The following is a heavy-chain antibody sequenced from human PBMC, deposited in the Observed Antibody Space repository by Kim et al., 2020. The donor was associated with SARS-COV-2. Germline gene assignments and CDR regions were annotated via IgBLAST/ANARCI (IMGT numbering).Heavy chain of an antibody. D-gene: IGHD3-10*01. Sequence: GGSLRLSCTASGFTFGDYAMSWFRQAPGKGLEWVGFIRSKAYGGTTEYAASVKGRFTISRDDSKSIAYLQMNSLKTEDTAVYYCTRDLNYYGSGSYYKEDDYYYGMDVWDQGTTVTVSS. J-gene: IGHJ6*02. V-gene: IGHV3-49*03. CDR1: GFTFGDYA. CDR2: IRSKAYGGTT. CDR3: TRDLNYYGSGSYYKEDDYYYGMDV.